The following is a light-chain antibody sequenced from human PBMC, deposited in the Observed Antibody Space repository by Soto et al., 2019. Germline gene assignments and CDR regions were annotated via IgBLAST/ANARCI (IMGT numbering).Light chain of an antibody. V-gene: IGKV3D-15*01. CDR1: QSISRN. Sequence: EIVMTHSPVTLSVSPCERATLSFRASQSISRNLAWYQQKPGQAPRLLIYDTSTRATGIPDRFSGSGSGTEFTLTISSLQPDDFATYYCQHYNSYSEAFGQGTKV. J-gene: IGKJ1*01. CDR3: QHYNSYSEA. CDR2: DTS.